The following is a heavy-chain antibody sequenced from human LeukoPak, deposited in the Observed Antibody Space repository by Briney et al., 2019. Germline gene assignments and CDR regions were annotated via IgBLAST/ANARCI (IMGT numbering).Heavy chain of an antibody. D-gene: IGHD3-10*01. J-gene: IGHJ4*02. Sequence: GGSLRLSCAASGFTFSSYAVSWVRQAPGKGLEWVSAISGSGGSTYYADSVKGRFTISRDNSKNTLYLQMNSLRAEDTAVYYCAKDRMVRGVIGYFDYWGQGTLVTVSS. V-gene: IGHV3-23*01. CDR2: ISGSGGST. CDR1: GFTFSSYA. CDR3: AKDRMVRGVIGYFDY.